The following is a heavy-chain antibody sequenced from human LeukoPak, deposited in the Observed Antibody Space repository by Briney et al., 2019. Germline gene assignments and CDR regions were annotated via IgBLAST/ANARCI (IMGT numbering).Heavy chain of an antibody. Sequence: VASVKVSCKASGGTFSSYAISWVRQAPGQGLEWMGGIIPIFGTANYAQKFQGRVTITTDESTSTAYMELSSLRSEDTAVYYCARLKGSGVFDYWGQGTLVTVSS. CDR3: ARLKGSGVFDY. CDR2: IIPIFGTA. J-gene: IGHJ4*02. D-gene: IGHD2-15*01. CDR1: GGTFSSYA. V-gene: IGHV1-69*05.